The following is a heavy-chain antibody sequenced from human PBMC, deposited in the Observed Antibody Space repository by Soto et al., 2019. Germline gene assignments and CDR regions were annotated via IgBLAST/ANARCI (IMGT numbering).Heavy chain of an antibody. CDR2: LYFNGST. J-gene: IGHJ4*02. V-gene: IGHV4-59*12. Sequence: SETLSLTCTVTGVSISTYYWSWIRQPPGRRLEWLGYLYFNGSTNYNPSLKSRVLISVDKSQNQFFLKLTSVTAADTAVYFCARGERQQQRDSWGQGTLVTVSS. D-gene: IGHD6-13*01. CDR3: ARGERQQQRDS. CDR1: GVSISTYY.